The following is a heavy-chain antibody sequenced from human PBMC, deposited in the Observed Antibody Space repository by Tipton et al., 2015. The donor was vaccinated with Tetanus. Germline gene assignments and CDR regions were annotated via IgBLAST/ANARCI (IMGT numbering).Heavy chain of an antibody. CDR1: GFTFDIYS. J-gene: IGHJ4*02. V-gene: IGHV3-21*01. D-gene: IGHD4-17*01. CDR2: ISSSSSYI. Sequence: SLRLSCAASGFTFDIYSMNWVRQAPGKGLEWVSSISSSSSYIYYADSVKGRFTISRDNAKNSLYLQMNSLRAEDTAVYYCARDRYGDYAVDYWGQGTLVTVSS. CDR3: ARDRYGDYAVDY.